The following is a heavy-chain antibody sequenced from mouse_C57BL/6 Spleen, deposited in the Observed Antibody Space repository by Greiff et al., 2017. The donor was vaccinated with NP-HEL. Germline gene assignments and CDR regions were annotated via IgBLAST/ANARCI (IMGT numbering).Heavy chain of an antibody. CDR3: AREPDGFDY. Sequence: EVMLVESEGGLVQPGSSMKLSCTASGFTFSDYYMAWVRQVPEKGLEWVANINYDGSSTYYLDTLKSRFIISRDNAKNIPYLQMSSLKSEDTATYYCAREPDGFDYWGQGTTLTVSS. CDR1: GFTFSDYY. CDR2: INYDGSST. V-gene: IGHV5-16*01. J-gene: IGHJ2*01. D-gene: IGHD2-3*01.